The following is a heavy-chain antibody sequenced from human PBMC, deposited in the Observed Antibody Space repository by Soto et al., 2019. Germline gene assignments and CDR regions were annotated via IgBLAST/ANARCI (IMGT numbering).Heavy chain of an antibody. J-gene: IGHJ4*02. CDR3: AIPRKSWEFDY. D-gene: IGHD6-13*01. V-gene: IGHV4-59*08. CDR2: IYYSGST. CDR1: GGSISSYY. Sequence: SETLSLTCTVSGGSISSYYWSWIRQPPGKGLEWIGYIYYSGSTNYNPSLKSRVTISVDTSKNQFSLKLSSVTAADTAVYYCAIPRKSWEFDYWGQGTLVTVSS.